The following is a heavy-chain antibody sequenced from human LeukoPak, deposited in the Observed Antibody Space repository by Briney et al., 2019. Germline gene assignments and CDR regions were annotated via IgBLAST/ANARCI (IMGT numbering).Heavy chain of an antibody. CDR2: IIRSGGT. Sequence: PGGSLRLSCVASGFTFNNYAMCWVRQAPGKGLKWVSAIIRSGGTYYADSVEGRFTISRDNSKNTLYLEMNSLRAEDTAVYYCAKDLTLYGDFPYFDYWGRGTLVTVSS. CDR1: GFTFNNYA. CDR3: AKDLTLYGDFPYFDY. V-gene: IGHV3-23*01. D-gene: IGHD2-21*01. J-gene: IGHJ4*02.